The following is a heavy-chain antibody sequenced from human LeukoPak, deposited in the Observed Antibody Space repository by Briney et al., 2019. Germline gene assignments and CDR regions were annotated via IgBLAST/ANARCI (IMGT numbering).Heavy chain of an antibody. D-gene: IGHD5/OR15-5a*01. CDR1: GYTFTSYF. CDR2: INPSGGST. CDR3: ARDLRPGAFDI. Sequence: ASVTVSCKSSGYTFTSYFMHWVRQAPGQGLEWMGIINPSGGSTTYAQNFQGRVTMTRDTSTSTVYMELSSLRSEDTAIYYCARDLRPGAFDIWGQGTMVTVSS. J-gene: IGHJ3*02. V-gene: IGHV1-46*01.